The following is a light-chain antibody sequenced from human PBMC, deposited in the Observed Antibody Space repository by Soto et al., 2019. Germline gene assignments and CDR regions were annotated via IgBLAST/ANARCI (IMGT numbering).Light chain of an antibody. CDR2: GAS. CDR1: QSVSSSY. V-gene: IGKV3-20*01. J-gene: IGKJ3*01. Sequence: EIVLTQSPGTLSLSPGERATLSCRASQSVSSSYLAWYQQKPGQAPRLLIYGASSRATGIPDRFSGSGSGTDFTLTISRLEPEDFAVYYCQQYGSPITFGPGTKLDIK. CDR3: QQYGSPIT.